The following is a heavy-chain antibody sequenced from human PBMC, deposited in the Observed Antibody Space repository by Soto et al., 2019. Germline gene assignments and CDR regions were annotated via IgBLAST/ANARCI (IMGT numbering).Heavy chain of an antibody. Sequence: GGSLRLSCAASWFTFTRYSMNWVRQAPGKGLEWVSSISSTTNYIYYGDSMKGRFTISRDNAKNSLYLEMNSLRAEDTAVYYCARESEDLTSNFDYWGQGTLVTVSS. CDR1: WFTFTRYS. V-gene: IGHV3-21*06. CDR3: ARESEDLTSNFDY. CDR2: ISSTTNYI. J-gene: IGHJ4*02.